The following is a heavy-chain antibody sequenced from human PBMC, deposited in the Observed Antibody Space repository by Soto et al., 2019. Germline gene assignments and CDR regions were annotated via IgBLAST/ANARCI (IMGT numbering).Heavy chain of an antibody. CDR3: ARVVGSTRSVWFDP. J-gene: IGHJ5*02. V-gene: IGHV4-59*01. CDR1: GGSISSYY. Sequence: QVQLQESGPGLVKPSETLSLTCTVSGGSISSYYWSWIRQPPGKGLEWIGYIYYSGSTNYNPSLKGRVTISVDTSKNQFSLKLSSVTAADTAVYYCARVVGSTRSVWFDPWGQGTLVTVSS. D-gene: IGHD2-15*01. CDR2: IYYSGST.